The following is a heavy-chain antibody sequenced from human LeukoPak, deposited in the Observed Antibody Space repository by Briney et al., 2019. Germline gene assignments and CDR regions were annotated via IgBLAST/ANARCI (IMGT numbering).Heavy chain of an antibody. J-gene: IGHJ6*02. Sequence: GGSLRLSCAASGFTFSSYGMHWVRQAPGKGLEWVAVISYDGSNKYYADSVKGRFTISRDNSKNTLYLQMNSLRAEDTAVYYCAKVRWFGELLVPDMDVWGQGTTVTVSS. CDR2: ISYDGSNK. CDR3: AKVRWFGELLVPDMDV. V-gene: IGHV3-30*18. D-gene: IGHD3-10*01. CDR1: GFTFSSYG.